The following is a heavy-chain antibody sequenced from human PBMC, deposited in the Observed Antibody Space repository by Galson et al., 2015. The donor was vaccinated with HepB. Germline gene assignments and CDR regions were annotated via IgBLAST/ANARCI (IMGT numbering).Heavy chain of an antibody. J-gene: IGHJ4*02. Sequence: PALVKPTQTLTLTCTVSGFSLRTARMGVSWIRQPPGKALEWLAHIFSNDEKSYSTSLKSKLTISKDTSKSQVVLTMTNMDPVDTATYYCARTSYGSGSTQTIIDYWGQGTLVTVSS. CDR2: IFSNDEK. CDR3: ARTSYGSGSTQTIIDY. D-gene: IGHD3-10*01. CDR1: GFSLRTARMG. V-gene: IGHV2-26*01.